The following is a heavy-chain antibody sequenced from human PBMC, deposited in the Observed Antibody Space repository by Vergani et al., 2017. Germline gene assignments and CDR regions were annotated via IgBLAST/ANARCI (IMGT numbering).Heavy chain of an antibody. V-gene: IGHV3-21*01. CDR3: ARAFIVGATNYYYYYMDV. CDR1: GFTFSSYS. J-gene: IGHJ6*03. Sequence: EVQRVESGGGLVKPGRSLSLSCAASGFTFSSYSMNWVRQAPGKGLEWVSSISSSSSYIYYADSVKGRFTISRDNAKNSLYLQMNSLRAEDTAVYYCARAFIVGATNYYYYYMDVWGKGTTVTVSS. D-gene: IGHD1-26*01. CDR2: ISSSSSYI.